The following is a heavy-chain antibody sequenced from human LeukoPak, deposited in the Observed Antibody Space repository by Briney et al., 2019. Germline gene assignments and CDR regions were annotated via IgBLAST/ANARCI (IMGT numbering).Heavy chain of an antibody. CDR2: IIPILGLA. J-gene: IGHJ4*02. V-gene: IGHV1-69*04. CDR1: GYTFTAYY. Sequence: ASVKVSCKASGYTFTAYYINWVRQAPGQGLEWMGRIIPILGLANYAQKFQGRVTITADKSTSKAYMKLSSLRSEDTAVYYCARERSDYYGSGSYYNVGAYWGQGTLVTVSS. CDR3: ARERSDYYGSGSYYNVGAY. D-gene: IGHD3-10*01.